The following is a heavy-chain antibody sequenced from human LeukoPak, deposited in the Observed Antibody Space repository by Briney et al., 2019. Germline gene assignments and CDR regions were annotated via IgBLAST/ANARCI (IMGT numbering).Heavy chain of an antibody. Sequence: GGSLRLSCAASGFTFSSYAMHWVRQAPGKGLEWVAVISYDGSNKYYADSVKGRFTISRDNSKNTLYLQMNSLRAEDTAVYYCARGRKSWYSSSWYPKGYGMDVWGQGTTVTVSS. D-gene: IGHD6-13*01. J-gene: IGHJ6*02. CDR3: ARGRKSWYSSSWYPKGYGMDV. V-gene: IGHV3-30*04. CDR1: GFTFSSYA. CDR2: ISYDGSNK.